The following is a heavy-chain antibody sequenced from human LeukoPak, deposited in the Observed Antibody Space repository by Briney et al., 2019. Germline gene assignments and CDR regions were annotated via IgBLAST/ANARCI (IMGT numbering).Heavy chain of an antibody. J-gene: IGHJ4*02. V-gene: IGHV3-21*01. CDR3: ATGNRDGYNLPLWY. Sequence: GGSLRLSCAASGFTCSSYSMNWVRQDPGKGLEWVSSISSSSSYIHYADSVKGRFTISRDNAKNSLYLQMNSLRAEDTAVYYCATGNRDGYNLPLWYWGQGTLVTVSS. CDR1: GFTCSSYS. CDR2: ISSSSSYI. D-gene: IGHD5-24*01.